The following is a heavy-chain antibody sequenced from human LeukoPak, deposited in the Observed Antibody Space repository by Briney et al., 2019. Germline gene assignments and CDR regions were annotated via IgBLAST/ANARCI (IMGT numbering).Heavy chain of an antibody. D-gene: IGHD3-22*01. Sequence: SETLSLTCTVSGGSISSYYWSWIWQPPGKGLEWIGYIYYSGSTNYNPSPKSRVTISVDTSKNQFSLKLSSVTAADTAVYYCARQKGYYDSSGYVDYWGQGTLVTASS. J-gene: IGHJ4*02. CDR1: GGSISSYY. CDR3: ARQKGYYDSSGYVDY. CDR2: IYYSGST. V-gene: IGHV4-59*08.